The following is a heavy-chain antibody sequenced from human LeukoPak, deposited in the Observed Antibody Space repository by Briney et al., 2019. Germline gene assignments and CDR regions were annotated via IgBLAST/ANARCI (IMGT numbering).Heavy chain of an antibody. CDR2: ISTSSNTI. D-gene: IGHD3-10*01. Sequence: PGGSLRLSCAASGFTFSSYNMNWVRQAPGKGLEWVSYISTSSNTIYYADSVKGRFTISRDNAKNSLYLQMNDLRAEDTAVYYCARVGSYGMDVWGQETTVTVSS. J-gene: IGHJ6*02. CDR3: ARVGSYGMDV. V-gene: IGHV3-48*01. CDR1: GFTFSSYN.